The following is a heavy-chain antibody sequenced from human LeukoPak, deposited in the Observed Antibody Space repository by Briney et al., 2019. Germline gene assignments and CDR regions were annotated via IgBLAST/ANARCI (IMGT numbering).Heavy chain of an antibody. V-gene: IGHV4-34*01. CDR3: ARVKLRMRRYFDY. Sequence: SETLSLTCAVYGGSFSGYYWSWIRQPPGKGLEWIGETNHSGSTNYNPSLKSRVTISVDTSKNQFSLKLSSVTAADTAVYYCARVKLRMRRYFDYWGQGTLVTVSS. J-gene: IGHJ4*02. CDR2: TNHSGST. CDR1: GGSFSGYY. D-gene: IGHD3-16*01.